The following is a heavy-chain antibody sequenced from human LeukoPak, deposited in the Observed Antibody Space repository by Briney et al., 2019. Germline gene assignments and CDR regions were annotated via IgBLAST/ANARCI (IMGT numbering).Heavy chain of an antibody. J-gene: IGHJ4*02. D-gene: IGHD6-19*01. Sequence: PGGSPRLSCAASGFTFSSYGMNWVRQAPGKGLEWVSYISRSSGSIYYAESVKGRFTISRDNAKKSLYLQMNSLRAEDTAVYYCARDAVAGTFVDYWGQGTLVTVSS. CDR3: ARDAVAGTFVDY. CDR1: GFTFSSYG. V-gene: IGHV3-48*01. CDR2: ISRSSGSI.